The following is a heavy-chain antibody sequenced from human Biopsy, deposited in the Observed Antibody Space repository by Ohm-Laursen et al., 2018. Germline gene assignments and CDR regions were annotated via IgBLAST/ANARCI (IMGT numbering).Heavy chain of an antibody. V-gene: IGHV4-61*01. CDR3: ARGVRTTGWPYFDY. D-gene: IGHD2/OR15-2a*01. Sequence: SDTLSLTCALSGYSIIPSGPENWSWIRQPPGQGLQYIGFIYSGGNTNYNPSLRSRVTMSVDTSKNQFSLRLNSVTAADTAVYYCARGVRTTGWPYFDYWGQGILVTVSS. CDR1: GYSIIPSGPEN. J-gene: IGHJ4*02. CDR2: IYSGGNT.